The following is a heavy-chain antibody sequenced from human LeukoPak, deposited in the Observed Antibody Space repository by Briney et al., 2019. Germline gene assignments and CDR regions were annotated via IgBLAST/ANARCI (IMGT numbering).Heavy chain of an antibody. V-gene: IGHV3-7*01. CDR2: INQAGRVT. D-gene: IGHD1-26*01. CDR3: ARDPDDIEGANFHY. CDR1: GFTFSSYA. Sequence: GGSLRLSCAASGFTFSSYAMSWVRQAPGKGLEWVAKINQAGRVTYYVDSVRGRFTISRDNAKSSLYLQMDGLRVEDTAMYYCARDPDDIEGANFHYWGQGTLVTVSS. J-gene: IGHJ4*02.